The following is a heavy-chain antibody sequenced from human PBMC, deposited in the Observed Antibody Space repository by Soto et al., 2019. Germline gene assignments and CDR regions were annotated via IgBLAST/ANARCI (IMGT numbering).Heavy chain of an antibody. CDR2: ISGSGGST. Sequence: GGSLRLSCAASGFTFSSYAVSWVRQAPGKGLEWVSAISGSGGSTYYADSVKGRFTISRDNSKNTLYLQMNSLRAEDTFVYYSTNSVTRGSYRYDYWGQGTLGTVSS. CDR1: GFTFSSYA. J-gene: IGHJ4*03. CDR3: TNSVTRGSYRYDY. D-gene: IGHD3-16*02. V-gene: IGHV3-23*01.